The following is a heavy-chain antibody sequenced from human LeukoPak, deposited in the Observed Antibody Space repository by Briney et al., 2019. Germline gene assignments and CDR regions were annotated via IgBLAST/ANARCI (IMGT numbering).Heavy chain of an antibody. CDR2: ISYDGSNK. V-gene: IGHV3-30-3*01. CDR3: AWAGKGYSGYDPWYFDY. D-gene: IGHD5-12*01. Sequence: GGSLRLSCAASGFTFSSYAMHWVRQAPGKGLEWVAVISYDGSNKYYADSVKGRFTISRDNSKNTLYLQMNSLRAEDTAVYYCAWAGKGYSGYDPWYFDYWGQGTLVTVSS. CDR1: GFTFSSYA. J-gene: IGHJ4*02.